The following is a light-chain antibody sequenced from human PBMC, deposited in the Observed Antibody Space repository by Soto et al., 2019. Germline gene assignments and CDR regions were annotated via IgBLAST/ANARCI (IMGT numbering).Light chain of an antibody. CDR2: AAF. V-gene: IGKV1-39*01. J-gene: IGKJ5*01. CDR3: HSRA. Sequence: DMQMTQSPSSLSAPVGDRVTITCRASQSISSYLNWYQQKPGKAPNLLIHAAFNLQSGVPSRFSGSGSETEFTLTISRLQPDDFATYFCHSRAFGQGTRLEIK. CDR1: QSISSY.